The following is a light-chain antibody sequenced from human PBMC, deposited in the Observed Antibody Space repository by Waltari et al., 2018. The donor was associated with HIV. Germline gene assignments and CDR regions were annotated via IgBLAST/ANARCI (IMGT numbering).Light chain of an antibody. CDR1: KSNIGAGYA. V-gene: IGLV1-40*01. Sequence: QSVLTQPPSLSGAHGQRVTISCTGSKSNIGAGYAVHWYQQVPGTAPKLLLYGTNNRPSGVPERFSGAKSDPSASLAITGLQAEEEADYYCQSWDDSLSGYVFGTGSKVTVL. CDR2: GTN. J-gene: IGLJ1*01. CDR3: QSWDDSLSGYV.